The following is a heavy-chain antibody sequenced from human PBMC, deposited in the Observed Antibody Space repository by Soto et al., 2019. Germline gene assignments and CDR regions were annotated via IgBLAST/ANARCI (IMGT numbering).Heavy chain of an antibody. CDR1: GGVFSGFF. CDR3: ARSRPRCAGHHCYHHFDT. D-gene: IGHD3-16*02. CDR2: IHHSGRT. J-gene: IGHJ5*02. Sequence: SETLSLTCGVQGGVFSGFFWSWIRQPPGKGLEWIGEIHHSGRTHYTPSLKNRVPMSVDNPNKQFSLTLTSVTAADTAVYFCARSRPRCAGHHCYHHFDTWGQGVLVTVSS. V-gene: IGHV4-34*01.